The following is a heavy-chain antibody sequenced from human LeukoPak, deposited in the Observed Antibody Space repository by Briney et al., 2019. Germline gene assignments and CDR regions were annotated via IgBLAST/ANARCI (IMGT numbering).Heavy chain of an antibody. CDR1: GGSISSYY. J-gene: IGHJ4*02. Sequence: SETLSLTCTVSGGSISSYYWSWIRQPPGKGLEWIGYIYYSGSTNYNPSLKSRVTISVDTSKNQFSLKLSSVTADDTAVYYCARDRVVTMVRGVINHKSFDYWGQGTLVTVSS. V-gene: IGHV4-59*01. CDR3: ARDRVVTMVRGVINHKSFDY. CDR2: IYYSGST. D-gene: IGHD3-10*01.